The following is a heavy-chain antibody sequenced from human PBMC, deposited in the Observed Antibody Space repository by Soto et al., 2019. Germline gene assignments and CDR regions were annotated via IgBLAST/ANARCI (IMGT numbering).Heavy chain of an antibody. CDR2: ISHDGNKE. CDR3: EIVAPYISPFWLFDH. J-gene: IGHJ4*02. CDR1: GFTFSNYG. D-gene: IGHD6-19*01. Sequence: PGGSLRLSCAASGFTFSNYGIHWVRQAPGKGLEWVAVISHDGNKEYYADSVKGRFTVSRDNSKKTVYLQMNSLRAEDTAMYYYEIVAPYISPFWLFDHWGTGTLVTVSS. V-gene: IGHV3-30*03.